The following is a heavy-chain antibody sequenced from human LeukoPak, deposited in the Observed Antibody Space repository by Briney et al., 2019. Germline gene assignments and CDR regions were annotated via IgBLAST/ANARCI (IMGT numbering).Heavy chain of an antibody. Sequence: GRSLRLSRAASGFTFSSYAMHWVRQAPGKGLEWVAVISYDGSNKYYADSVKGRFTISRDNSKNTLYLQMNSLRAEDTAVYYCASSHALYDSSGYYGDWGQGTLVTVSS. V-gene: IGHV3-30-3*01. CDR3: ASSHALYDSSGYYGD. CDR2: ISYDGSNK. J-gene: IGHJ4*02. CDR1: GFTFSSYA. D-gene: IGHD3-22*01.